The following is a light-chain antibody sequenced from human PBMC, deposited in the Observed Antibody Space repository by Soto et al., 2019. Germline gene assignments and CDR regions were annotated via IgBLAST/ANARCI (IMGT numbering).Light chain of an antibody. J-gene: IGLJ1*01. CDR3: SSYTSSSTYL. V-gene: IGLV2-14*03. CDR2: EVS. Sequence: QSVLTQPASVSGSPGQSITISCTGTSSDVGAYNSVSWYQQHPDKAPKIMIYEVSYRPSGVSNRFSGSKSDNTASLTISGLHTEDEADYYCSSYTSSSTYLFGTGTKLTVL. CDR1: SSDVGAYNS.